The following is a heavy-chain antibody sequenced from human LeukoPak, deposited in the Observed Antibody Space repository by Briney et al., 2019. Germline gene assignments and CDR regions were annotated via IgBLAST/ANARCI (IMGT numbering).Heavy chain of an antibody. J-gene: IGHJ4*02. D-gene: IGHD3-22*01. CDR1: GGSISSYY. CDR2: IYYSGST. Sequence: SETLCLTCTVSGGSISSYYWSWIRQPPGKGLEWIGYIYYSGSTNYNPSLKSRVTISVDTSKNQFSLKLSSVTAADTAVYYCASWDYYDSSGYYGYFDYWGQGTLVTVSS. V-gene: IGHV4-59*01. CDR3: ASWDYYDSSGYYGYFDY.